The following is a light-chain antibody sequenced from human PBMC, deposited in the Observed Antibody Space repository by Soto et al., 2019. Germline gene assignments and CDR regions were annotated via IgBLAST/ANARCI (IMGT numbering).Light chain of an antibody. V-gene: IGKV3-20*01. CDR1: QTVASNY. CDR3: QQYINSRWT. CDR2: GAS. Sequence: ENVLTQSPGTLSSSPGERATLSCSATQTVASNYFAWYQQKPGQAPRLLMNGASSTANGVPDRFSGSGSGTDVTLTISRLEPEDFAVYYCQQYINSRWTFGQGTKVDI. J-gene: IGKJ1*01.